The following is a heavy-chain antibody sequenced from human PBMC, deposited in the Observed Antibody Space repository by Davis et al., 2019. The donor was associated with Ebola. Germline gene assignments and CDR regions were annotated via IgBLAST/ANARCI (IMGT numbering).Heavy chain of an antibody. CDR2: INPSGGST. V-gene: IGHV1-46*01. Sequence: ASVKVSCKASGYTFTSYYMHWVRQAPGQGLEWMGIINPSGGSTSYAQKFQGRVTMTRETSTSTVYMELSSLRSEDTAVYYCARGGLTMVRGVMDYYYYGMDVWGQGTTVTVSS. D-gene: IGHD3-10*01. CDR1: GYTFTSYY. J-gene: IGHJ6*02. CDR3: ARGGLTMVRGVMDYYYYGMDV.